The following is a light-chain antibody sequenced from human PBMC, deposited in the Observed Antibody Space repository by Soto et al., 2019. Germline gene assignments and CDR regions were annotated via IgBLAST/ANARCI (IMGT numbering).Light chain of an antibody. CDR1: QSVNNNY. CDR3: KQYGSSHRT. V-gene: IGKV3-20*01. J-gene: IGKJ1*01. Sequence: DIVLTQSPGTLSLSPGERALLSCRASQSVNNNYLAWCQQKPGQATRLLIYSKSGRATGIPDRFSGSGSGTDFTLTISSMEPEDSAVYYCKQYGSSHRTFGQGTKVDIK. CDR2: SKS.